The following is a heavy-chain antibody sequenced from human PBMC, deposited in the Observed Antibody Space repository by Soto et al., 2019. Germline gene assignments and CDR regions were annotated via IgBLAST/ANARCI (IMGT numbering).Heavy chain of an antibody. CDR2: IYYSGST. CDR1: GGSISSYF. D-gene: IGHD4-17*01. J-gene: IGHJ5*02. CDR3: ASSYYGDYVRFDP. V-gene: IGHV4-59*01. Sequence: SETLSLTCTVSGGSISSYFWNWIRPPPGKGLEWIGYIYYSGSTNYNPSLKSRVTISVDTSKNQFSLKLSSVTAADTAVYYCASSYYGDYVRFDPWGQGTLVTVSS.